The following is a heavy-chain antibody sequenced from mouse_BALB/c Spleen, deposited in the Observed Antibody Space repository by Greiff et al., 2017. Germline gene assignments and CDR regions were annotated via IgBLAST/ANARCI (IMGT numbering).Heavy chain of an antibody. CDR1: GFTFRRYA. J-gene: IGHJ4*01. CDR2: ISSGGSYT. CDR3: ARVYYAMDY. Sequence: VQLKESGGGLVKPGGSLKLSCAASGFTFRRYAMSWVRQSPEKRLEWVAEISSGGSYTYYPDTVTGRFTISRDNAKNTLYLEMSSLRSEDTAMYYCARVYYAMDYWGQGTSVTVSS. V-gene: IGHV5-9-4*01.